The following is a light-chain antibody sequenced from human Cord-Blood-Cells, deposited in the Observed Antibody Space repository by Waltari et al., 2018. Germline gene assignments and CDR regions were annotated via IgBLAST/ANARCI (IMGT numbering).Light chain of an antibody. J-gene: IGKJ4*01. Sequence: DLVMTQSPDSLAVCMGERATINCKSSQSVLYCSNNKNYLAWYQQKPGQPPKLLIYWASTRESGVPDRFSGSGSGTYFTLTISSLQAEDVAVYYCQQYYSTPLTFGGGTKVEIK. CDR2: WAS. V-gene: IGKV4-1*01. CDR3: QQYYSTPLT. CDR1: QSVLYCSNNKNY.